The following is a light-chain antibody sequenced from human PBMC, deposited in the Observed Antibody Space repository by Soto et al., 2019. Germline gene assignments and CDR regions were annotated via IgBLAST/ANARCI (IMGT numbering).Light chain of an antibody. Sequence: DIQMTQSPSSLSASVGDRVTITCRASQSISTYLHWYQQKPGKAPNLLIYAASTLQSGVPSRFSGSGSGTDFTLTTRSRQPEDFQTYSGQHGYSPPLTFGGGTKVDIK. V-gene: IGKV1-39*01. CDR2: AAS. CDR1: QSISTY. J-gene: IGKJ4*01. CDR3: QHGYSPPLT.